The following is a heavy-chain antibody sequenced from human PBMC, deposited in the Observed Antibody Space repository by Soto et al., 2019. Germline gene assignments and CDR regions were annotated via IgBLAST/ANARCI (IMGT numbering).Heavy chain of an antibody. V-gene: IGHV4-39*01. CDR1: GGSISSSSYY. CDR2: IYYSGST. J-gene: IGHJ4*02. Sequence: SETLSLTCTVSGGSISSSSYYWGWIRQPPGKGLEWIGSIYYSGSTYYNPSLKSRVTISVDTSKNQFSLKLSSVTAADTAVYYCARALPSYYYDSSGPEDYFDYWGQGTLVTVSS. CDR3: ARALPSYYYDSSGPEDYFDY. D-gene: IGHD3-22*01.